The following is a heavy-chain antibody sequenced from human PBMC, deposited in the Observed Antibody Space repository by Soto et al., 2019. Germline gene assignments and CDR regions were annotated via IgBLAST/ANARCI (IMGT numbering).Heavy chain of an antibody. J-gene: IGHJ4*02. CDR3: ARDGEDYVRGTYRFFDY. CDR2: IWNDGSNK. V-gene: IGHV3-33*01. Sequence: GGSLRLSCAASGFSFSSYGMHWVRQTSGKGLEWVAVIWNDGSNKYYGESVKGRFTISRDNSKNILYLQMNKLKVEDTALYYCARDGEDYVRGTYRFFDYWGQGSLVTVSS. D-gene: IGHD3-16*02. CDR1: GFSFSSYG.